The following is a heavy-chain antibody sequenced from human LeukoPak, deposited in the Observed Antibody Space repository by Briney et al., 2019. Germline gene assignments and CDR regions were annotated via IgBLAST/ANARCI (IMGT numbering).Heavy chain of an antibody. V-gene: IGHV1-8*01. CDR3: ARKTCTSTSCLHP. CDR2: VNPNTGNS. D-gene: IGHD2-2*01. J-gene: IGHJ5*02. Sequence: ASVKISCKASGYTFTSYDINWARQAAGQGLEWMGWVNPNTGNSGYAQRFQGRVTMTRDTSIDTAYMELSSLGSEDTAVYYCARKTCTSTSCLHPWGQGTLVTVSS. CDR1: GYTFTSYD.